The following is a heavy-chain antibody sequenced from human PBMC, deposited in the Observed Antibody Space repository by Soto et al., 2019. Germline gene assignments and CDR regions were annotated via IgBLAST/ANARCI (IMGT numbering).Heavy chain of an antibody. D-gene: IGHD1-26*01. CDR1: GGSISSGGYY. CDR3: ARQRPTDGRWEFANYYGMDV. Sequence: PSETLSLTCTVSGGSISSGGYYWSWIRQHPGKGLEWVGYSYYTGSSYYNPSLKSRVTISVDASKNQLSLRLASVTAADTAVYYCARQRPTDGRWEFANYYGMDVWGQGTPVTAP. J-gene: IGHJ6*02. CDR2: SYYTGSS. V-gene: IGHV4-31*03.